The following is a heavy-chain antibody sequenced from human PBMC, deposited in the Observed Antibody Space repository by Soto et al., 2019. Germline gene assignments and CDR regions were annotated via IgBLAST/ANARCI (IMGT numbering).Heavy chain of an antibody. J-gene: IGHJ4*02. CDR2: INSDGSST. CDR1: GFTFSTYA. Sequence: GGSLRLSCGASGFTFSTYAMTWVRQAPGKGLVWVSRINSDGSSTSYADSVKGRFTISRDNAKNTLYLQMNSLRAEDTAVYYCARPAATIVATIRWGQGTLVTVSS. V-gene: IGHV3-74*01. CDR3: ARPAATIVATIR. D-gene: IGHD5-12*01.